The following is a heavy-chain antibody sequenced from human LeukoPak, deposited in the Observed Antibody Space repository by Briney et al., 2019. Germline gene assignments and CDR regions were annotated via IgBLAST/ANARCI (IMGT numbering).Heavy chain of an antibody. V-gene: IGHV4-59*01. CDR2: IYYSGST. J-gene: IGHJ4*02. CDR3: ASSIAPRDKFNY. CDR1: GGSISSYY. D-gene: IGHD6-6*01. Sequence: SETLSLTCTVSGGSISSYYWNWIRQSPGKGLEWIGYIYYSGSTNYNPSLRSRDTISTDTSRNQFSLKLNSVTAADTAVYYCASSIAPRDKFNYWGQGTLVTVSS.